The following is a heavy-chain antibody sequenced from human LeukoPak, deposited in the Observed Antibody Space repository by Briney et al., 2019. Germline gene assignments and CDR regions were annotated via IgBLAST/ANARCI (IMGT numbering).Heavy chain of an antibody. CDR1: GYTFTSYA. J-gene: IGHJ4*02. Sequence: ASVKVSCKASGYTFTSYAMNWVRQAPGQGLEWMGWINTSTGNPTYAQGFTGRFVFSLDTSVSTAYLQISSLKAEDTAVYYCARDLTRGGWSADDYWGQGTLVTVSS. V-gene: IGHV7-4-1*02. D-gene: IGHD6-19*01. CDR2: INTSTGNP. CDR3: ARDLTRGGWSADDY.